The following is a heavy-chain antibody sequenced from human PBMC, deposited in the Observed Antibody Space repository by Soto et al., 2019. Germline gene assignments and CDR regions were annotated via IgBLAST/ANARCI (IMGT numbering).Heavy chain of an antibody. CDR2: ISGSAIST. Sequence: EVHLLESGGDLVQPGGSLRLCCVASGFSFTKYAMTWVRQAPGKGLEWVATISGSAISTEYADSVKGRFTISRDNSKNTLFLLMQSLRAEDTATYYCVNWNDEDVDWGQGTLVAVSS. CDR3: VNWNDEDVD. J-gene: IGHJ4*01. V-gene: IGHV3-23*01. CDR1: GFSFTKYA. D-gene: IGHD1-1*01.